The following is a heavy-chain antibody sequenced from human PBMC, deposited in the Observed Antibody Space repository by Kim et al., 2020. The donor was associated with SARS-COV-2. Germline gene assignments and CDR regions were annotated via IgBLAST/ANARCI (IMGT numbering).Heavy chain of an antibody. CDR3: ARDLRRDYGSGSRAIRNYYYYAMDV. Sequence: GGSLRLSCAASGFTFSSYWMSWVRQAPGKGLEWVANIKQDRSEKYYVDSVKGRFTISRDNAQNSLYLQMNSLRAEDTAVYYCARDLRRDYGSGSRAIRNYYYYAMDVWGQGTTVTVSS. D-gene: IGHD3-10*01. V-gene: IGHV3-7*03. CDR1: GFTFSSYW. CDR2: IKQDRSEK. J-gene: IGHJ6*02.